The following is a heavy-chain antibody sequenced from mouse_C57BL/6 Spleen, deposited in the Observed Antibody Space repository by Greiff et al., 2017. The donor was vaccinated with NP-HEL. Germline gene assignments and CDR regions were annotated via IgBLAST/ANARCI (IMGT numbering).Heavy chain of an antibody. V-gene: IGHV1-80*01. J-gene: IGHJ2*01. CDR1: GYAFSSYW. D-gene: IGHD2-5*01. CDR2: IYPGDGDT. Sequence: QVQLQQSGAELVKPGASVKISCKASGYAFSSYWMNWVKQRPGKGLEWIGQIYPGDGDTNYNGKFKGKATLTADKSSSTAYMQLSSLTSEDSAVYFCAREPPDYINPLDYWGQGTTLTVSS. CDR3: AREPPDYINPLDY.